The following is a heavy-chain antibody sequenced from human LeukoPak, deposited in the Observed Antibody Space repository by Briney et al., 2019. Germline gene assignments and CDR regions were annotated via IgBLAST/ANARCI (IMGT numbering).Heavy chain of an antibody. CDR1: GFPLSTSGVG. CDR2: IYWNDDK. D-gene: IGHD5-12*01. V-gene: IGHV2-5*01. Sequence: SGPTLVKPTQTLTLTCTFSGFPLSTSGVGVGWIRQPPGKALEWLALIYWNDDKRYSPSLKSRLTITKDTSKNQVVLTMTNMDPVDTATYYCAAATTYPYYFDYWGQGTLVTVSS. CDR3: AAATTYPYYFDY. J-gene: IGHJ4*02.